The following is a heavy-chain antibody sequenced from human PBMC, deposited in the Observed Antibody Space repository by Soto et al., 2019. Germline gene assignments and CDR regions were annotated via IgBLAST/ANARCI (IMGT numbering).Heavy chain of an antibody. D-gene: IGHD2-15*01. J-gene: IGHJ5*02. Sequence: SETLSLTCTVSGGSISSTSYYWGWIRQPPGKGLEWIGSIYYSGSTYYNASLKSRVTISVDTSKNQFSLKLTSVIAADTAVYFCARSNEDTVAVGGWFDPWGQGTLVTV. CDR3: ARSNEDTVAVGGWFDP. CDR2: IYYSGST. V-gene: IGHV4-39*01. CDR1: GGSISSTSYY.